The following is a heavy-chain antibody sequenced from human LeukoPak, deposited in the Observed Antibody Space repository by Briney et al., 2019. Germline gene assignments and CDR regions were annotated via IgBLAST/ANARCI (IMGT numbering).Heavy chain of an antibody. CDR2: IKQDGSEK. V-gene: IGHV3-7*01. D-gene: IGHD6-19*01. CDR1: GFTFSSYW. CDR3: ARASSGWSSLTFDY. Sequence: GGSLRLSCAAYGFTFSSYWMSWVRQAPGKGLEWVANIKQDGSEKYYVDSVKGRFTISRDNAKNSLYLQMNSLRAEDTAVYYCARASSGWSSLTFDYWGQGTLVTVSS. J-gene: IGHJ4*02.